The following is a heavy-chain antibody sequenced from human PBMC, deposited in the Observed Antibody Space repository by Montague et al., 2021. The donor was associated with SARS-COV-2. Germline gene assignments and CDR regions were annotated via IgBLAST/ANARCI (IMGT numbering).Heavy chain of an antibody. V-gene: IGHV4-34*01. J-gene: IGHJ4*02. CDR3: ASRGAGWFGSNPERFDY. CDR1: GGSFSGYY. CDR2: INHSGST. D-gene: IGHD3-10*01. Sequence: SETLSLTCAVYGGSFSGYYWSWIRQPPGKGLEWIGEINHSGSTNYNPSLRSRATISVDKSKNQFSLKLSSVTAADTAVYYCASRGAGWFGSNPERFDYWGQGTLVTVSS.